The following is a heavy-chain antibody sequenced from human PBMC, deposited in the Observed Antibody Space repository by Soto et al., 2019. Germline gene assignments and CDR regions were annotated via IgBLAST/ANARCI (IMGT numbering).Heavy chain of an antibody. Sequence: SETLSLTCTVSGGSISSYYWSWIRQPPGRGLEWIGYIYYSGSTNYNPSLKSRVTISVDTSKNQFSLKLSPVTAADTAVYYCARYFMQLEPRWLSNWFDRWGQGILVTVSS. V-gene: IGHV4-59*08. D-gene: IGHD1-1*01. CDR1: GGSISSYY. J-gene: IGHJ5*02. CDR3: ARYFMQLEPRWLSNWFDR. CDR2: IYYSGST.